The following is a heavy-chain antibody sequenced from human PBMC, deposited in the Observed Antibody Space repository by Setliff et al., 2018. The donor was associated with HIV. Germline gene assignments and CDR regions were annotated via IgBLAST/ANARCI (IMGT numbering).Heavy chain of an antibody. CDR1: GYTFTSYG. V-gene: IGHV1-18*01. CDR2: ISAFNGNT. CDR3: ARDKALYYYDGSGSPLFDI. J-gene: IGHJ3*02. D-gene: IGHD3-22*01. Sequence: GASVKVSCKASGYTFTSYGISWVRQAPGQGLEWMGWISAFNGNTNYAQRLRGRVTMTTDTSTSTAYMELRSLRSDDTAVYYCARDKALYYYDGSGSPLFDIWGQGTMVTVS.